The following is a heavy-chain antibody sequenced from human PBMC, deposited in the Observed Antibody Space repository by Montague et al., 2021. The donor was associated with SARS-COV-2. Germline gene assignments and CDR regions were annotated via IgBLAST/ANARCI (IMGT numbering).Heavy chain of an antibody. D-gene: IGHD3-9*01. J-gene: IGHJ2*01. CDR3: ARHVYDILTGYYTYWYFDL. V-gene: IGHV4-39*01. CDR1: GGSISSSSYY. Sequence: SETLSLTCTVSGGSISSSSYYWGWIRQPPGMGLEWIGSIYYSGSTYYNPSLKSRVTISVDTSKNQFSLKLSSVTAADTAVYYCARHVYDILTGYYTYWYFDLWGRGTLVTVSS. CDR2: IYYSGST.